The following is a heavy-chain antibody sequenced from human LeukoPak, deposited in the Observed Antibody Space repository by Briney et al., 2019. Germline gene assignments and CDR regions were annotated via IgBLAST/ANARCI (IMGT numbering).Heavy chain of an antibody. J-gene: IGHJ4*02. CDR3: ARDVSSSWYAFDY. Sequence: GGSLRLSCAASGFTFSHYWMHWVRQAPGKGLVWVSRIESDGGRTDYADSLKGRFTISRDNAKNTLYLEMNSLRAEDTAVYYCARDVSSSWYAFDYWGQGALVTVSS. CDR2: IESDGGRT. V-gene: IGHV3-74*01. CDR1: GFTFSHYW. D-gene: IGHD6-13*01.